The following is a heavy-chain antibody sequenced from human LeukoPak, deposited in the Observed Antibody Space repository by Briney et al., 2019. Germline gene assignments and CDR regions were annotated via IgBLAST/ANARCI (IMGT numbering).Heavy chain of an antibody. J-gene: IGHJ6*03. D-gene: IGHD2-2*01. CDR3: ARGRRSSTSWKRGYYYMDV. CDR2: MNPNSGNT. CDR1: GYTFTSYD. V-gene: IGHV1-8*01. Sequence: GASVKVSCKASGYTFTSYDINWVRQATGQGLEWMGWMNPNSGNTGYAQKFQGRVTMTRNTSISTAYMELSSLRSEDTAVYYCARGRRSSTSWKRGYYYMDVWGKGTTVAVSS.